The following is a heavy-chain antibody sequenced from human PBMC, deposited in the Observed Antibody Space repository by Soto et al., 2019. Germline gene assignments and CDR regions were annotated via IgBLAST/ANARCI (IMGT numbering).Heavy chain of an antibody. CDR1: GGSISSYY. J-gene: IGHJ4*02. Sequence: SETLSLTCTVSGGSISSYYWSWIRQPPGKGLEWIGYIYYSGSTNYNPSLKSRVTISVDTSKNQFSLKLSSVTAADTAVYYCARALDGYNYRYFDYWGQGTLVTVSS. V-gene: IGHV4-59*01. CDR3: ARALDGYNYRYFDY. D-gene: IGHD5-12*01. CDR2: IYYSGST.